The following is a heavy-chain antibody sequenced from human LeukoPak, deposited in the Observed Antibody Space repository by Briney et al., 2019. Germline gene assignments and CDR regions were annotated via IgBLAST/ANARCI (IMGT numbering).Heavy chain of an antibody. Sequence: GASVKVSCKASGYTFTSYDINWVRQATGQGLEWMGWMNPNSGNTGYAQKFQGRVTMTRNTSISTAYMELSSLRSEGTAVYYCARDPGGSIAARPEYFQHWGQGTLVTVSS. CDR1: GYTFTSYD. D-gene: IGHD6-6*01. J-gene: IGHJ1*01. V-gene: IGHV1-8*01. CDR2: MNPNSGNT. CDR3: ARDPGGSIAARPEYFQH.